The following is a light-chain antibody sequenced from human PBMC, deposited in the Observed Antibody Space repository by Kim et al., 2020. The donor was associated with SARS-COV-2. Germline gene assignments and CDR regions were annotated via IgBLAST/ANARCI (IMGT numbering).Light chain of an antibody. J-gene: IGLJ1*01. CDR2: DTN. Sequence: GGTDTRTGSSRTGAFTRGNYPTWFQQKPGQAPRTLIYDTNNKQSWTPARFSGSLLGDKGALNLSGAQPDDEAEYYCMLSYSDIYVFGSGTKVTVL. V-gene: IGLV7-46*01. CDR3: MLSYSDIYV. CDR1: TGAFTRGNY.